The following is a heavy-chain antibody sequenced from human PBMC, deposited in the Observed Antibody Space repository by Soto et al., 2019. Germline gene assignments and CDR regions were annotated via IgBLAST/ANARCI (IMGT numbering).Heavy chain of an antibody. V-gene: IGHV3-9*01. CDR1: GFTFDDYA. CDR3: ARMLVAATGGFDY. J-gene: IGHJ4*02. Sequence: EVQLVESGGGLVQPGRSPRLSYAASGFTFDDYAMHWVRQAPGKGLEWVSGISWNSGSIGYADSVKGRFTISRDNAKNSLYLQMNSLRAEDTALYYCARMLVAATGGFDYWGQGTLVTVSS. CDR2: ISWNSGSI. D-gene: IGHD2-15*01.